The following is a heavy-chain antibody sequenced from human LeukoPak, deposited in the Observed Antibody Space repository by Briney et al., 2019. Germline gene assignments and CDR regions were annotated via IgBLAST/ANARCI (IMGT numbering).Heavy chain of an antibody. CDR1: GFTFSNYW. D-gene: IGHD2-21*01. V-gene: IGHV3-7*04. Sequence: GGSLRLSCAASGFTFSNYWMSWARQAPGKGLEWVANIKQDGSEKYYVDSVKGRFTISRDNAKNSLYLQMNSLRAEDTAVYYCARFCGDCYYGMDVWGQGTTVTVSS. J-gene: IGHJ6*02. CDR2: IKQDGSEK. CDR3: ARFCGDCYYGMDV.